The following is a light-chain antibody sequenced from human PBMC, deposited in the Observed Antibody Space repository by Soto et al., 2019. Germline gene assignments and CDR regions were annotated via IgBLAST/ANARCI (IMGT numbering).Light chain of an antibody. J-gene: IGLJ1*01. CDR2: YDS. CDR1: NIGSKS. CDR3: QVWDNSSDPLYV. V-gene: IGLV3-21*04. Sequence: YELTQPPSVSVAPGKTARIPCGGNNIGSKSVHWYQQKPGQAPVLGIYYDSDRPSGIPERYSGSNSGNTATLTISRVEAGDEADYYCQVWDNSSDPLYVFGTGTKVTVL.